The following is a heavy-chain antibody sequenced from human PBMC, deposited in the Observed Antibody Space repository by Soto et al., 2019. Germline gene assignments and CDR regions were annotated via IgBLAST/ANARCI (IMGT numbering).Heavy chain of an antibody. CDR2: IDYSGST. Sequence: ETLSLTCIVSGGSVSSSCYNWGWIRQPPGKGLEWIGSIDYSGSTYYNPSLKSRVAISVDTYKNQFSLKLSSVTAADTAVYHCAKRGTCYYDNTGYYLRWFDPWGQGTLVTVSS. CDR1: GGSVSSSCYN. J-gene: IGHJ5*02. D-gene: IGHD3-22*01. CDR3: AKRGTCYYDNTGYYLRWFDP. V-gene: IGHV4-39*01.